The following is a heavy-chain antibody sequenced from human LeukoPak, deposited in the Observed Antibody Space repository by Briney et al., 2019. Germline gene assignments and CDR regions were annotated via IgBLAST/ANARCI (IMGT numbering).Heavy chain of an antibody. V-gene: IGHV3-21*04. D-gene: IGHD2-2*01. CDR2: ITISSSII. J-gene: IGHJ4*02. CDR3: ARDQRYCSSSSCPWEPSDY. CDR1: GFSFSDYS. Sequence: GGSLRLSCAASGFSFSDYSMNWVRQAPGKGLEWVSSITISSSIIYYADSVKGRFTISRDNAKNSLFLQMNSLRAEDTAVYYCARDQRYCSSSSCPWEPSDYWGQGTLVTVSS.